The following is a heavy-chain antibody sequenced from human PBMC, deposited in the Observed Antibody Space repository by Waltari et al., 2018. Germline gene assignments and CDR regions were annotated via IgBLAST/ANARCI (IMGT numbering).Heavy chain of an antibody. CDR2: ISGDGDTR. CDR1: GFTLSSFA. J-gene: IGHJ4*02. D-gene: IGHD1-26*01. CDR3: AIDGGSYSSH. Sequence: EVHLLESGGGLVQPRGSLRLSCEASGFTLSSFAMGWVRQAPGKGLEWLAGISGDGDTRNYAAFVKGRITISRDNSKNTLFLEMIDLRAEDTALYYCAIDGGSYSSHWGQGTLVTVSS. V-gene: IGHV3-23*01.